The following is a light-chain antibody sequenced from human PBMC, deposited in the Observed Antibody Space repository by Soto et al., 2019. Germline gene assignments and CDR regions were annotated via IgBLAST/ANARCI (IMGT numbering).Light chain of an antibody. J-gene: IGKJ1*01. Sequence: DIQMTQSPSSLSASVGDRVTITCRASQSISSYLNWYHQKPGKAPKLLIYSASSLQSGVPSRFSGSGSGTDFTLTISSLQPEDFATYSCQPSYTTPWTFGQGTKVEIK. V-gene: IGKV1-39*01. CDR3: QPSYTTPWT. CDR1: QSISSY. CDR2: SAS.